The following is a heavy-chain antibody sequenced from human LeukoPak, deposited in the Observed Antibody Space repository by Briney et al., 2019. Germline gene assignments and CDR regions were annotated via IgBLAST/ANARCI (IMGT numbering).Heavy chain of an antibody. CDR1: GFTFSSYA. D-gene: IGHD6-19*01. CDR2: ISGSGGST. V-gene: IGHV3-23*01. J-gene: IGHJ4*02. CDR3: AKVVYSSGWYTGYYFDH. Sequence: GGSLRLSCAASGFTFSSYAMSWVRQAPGKGLEWVSAISGSGGSTYYADSVKGRFTISRDNSKNTLYLQMNSLRAEDTAVYYCAKVVYSSGWYTGYYFDHWGQGTLVTVSS.